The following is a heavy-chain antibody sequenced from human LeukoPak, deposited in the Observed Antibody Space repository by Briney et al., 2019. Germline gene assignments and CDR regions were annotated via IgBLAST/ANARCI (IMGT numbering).Heavy chain of an antibody. J-gene: IGHJ3*02. CDR3: ARGGYCSTTTCYLSDAFDI. CDR2: ISSSSSTI. V-gene: IGHV3-48*01. Sequence: GGSLRLSCAASGFTFSTYSMNWVRQAPGKGLEWVSYISSSSSTIYYADSEKGRFTISRDNAKNSLFLQMNSLRAEDTAVYYCARGGYCSTTTCYLSDAFDIWGQGTTVTVSS. D-gene: IGHD2-2*01. CDR1: GFTFSTYS.